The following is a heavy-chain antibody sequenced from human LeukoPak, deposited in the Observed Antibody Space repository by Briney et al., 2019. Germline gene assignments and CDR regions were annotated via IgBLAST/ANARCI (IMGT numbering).Heavy chain of an antibody. CDR2: IIPIFGTA. V-gene: IGHV1-69*05. CDR1: GGTFSSYA. CDR3: ARHDYSNYNYYYYMDV. Sequence: ASVKVSCKASGGTFSSYAISWVRQAPGQGLEWMGGIIPIFGTANYAQKFQGRVTITTDESTSTAYMELSSLRSEDTAVYYCARHDYSNYNYYYYMDVWGKGTTVTVSS. J-gene: IGHJ6*03. D-gene: IGHD4-11*01.